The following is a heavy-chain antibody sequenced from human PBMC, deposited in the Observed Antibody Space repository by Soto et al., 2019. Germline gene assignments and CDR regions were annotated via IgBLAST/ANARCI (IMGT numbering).Heavy chain of an antibody. J-gene: IGHJ4*02. CDR1: GGSFSGYY. D-gene: IGHD3-10*01. Sequence: QVQLQQWGAGLLKPSETLSLTCAVYGGSFSGYYWSWIRQPPGKGLEWIGEINHSGSTNYNPSLKSRVTISVDTSKNQFSLKLSSVTAAVTAVYYCARLLRGIPDYWGQGTLVTVSS. V-gene: IGHV4-34*01. CDR3: ARLLRGIPDY. CDR2: INHSGST.